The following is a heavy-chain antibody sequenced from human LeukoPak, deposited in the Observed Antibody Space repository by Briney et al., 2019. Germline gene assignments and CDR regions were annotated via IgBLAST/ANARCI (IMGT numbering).Heavy chain of an antibody. D-gene: IGHD3-22*01. CDR3: AREKYYYDSSGYGDAFDI. CDR1: GGTFSSYT. CDR2: IIAILGIA. Sequence: SVKVSCKASGGTFSSYTISWVRQAPGQGLEWMGRIIAILGIANYAQKFQGRVTITADKSTSTAYMELSSLRSEDTAVYYCAREKYYYDSSGYGDAFDIWGHGTTFTVSS. J-gene: IGHJ3*02. V-gene: IGHV1-69*04.